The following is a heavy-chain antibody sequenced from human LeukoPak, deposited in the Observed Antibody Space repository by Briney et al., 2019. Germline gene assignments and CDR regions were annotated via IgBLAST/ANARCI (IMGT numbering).Heavy chain of an antibody. CDR2: IRSKANSYAT. CDR3: TRLGYYYGSGSPNQY. D-gene: IGHD3-10*01. CDR1: GFTFSGSA. J-gene: IGHJ4*02. V-gene: IGHV3-73*01. Sequence: GGSLRLSCAASGFTFSGSAMHWVRQASGKGLEWVGRIRSKANSYATAYAASVKGRFTISRDDSKNTAYLQMNSLKTEDTAMYYCTRLGYYYGSGSPNQYWGQGTLVTVSS.